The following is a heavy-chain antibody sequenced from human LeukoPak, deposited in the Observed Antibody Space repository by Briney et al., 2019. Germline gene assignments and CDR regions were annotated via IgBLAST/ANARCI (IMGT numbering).Heavy chain of an antibody. V-gene: IGHV3-21*01. D-gene: IGHD4-17*01. J-gene: IGHJ5*02. CDR2: ISSSSSYI. CDR1: EFSVGSNY. Sequence: GGSLRLSCAASEFSVGSNYMTWVRQAPGKGLEWVSSISSSSSYIYYADSAKGRFTISRDNAKNSLYLQMNSLRAEDTAVYYCARDYGDYLPFDPWGQGTLVTVSS. CDR3: ARDYGDYLPFDP.